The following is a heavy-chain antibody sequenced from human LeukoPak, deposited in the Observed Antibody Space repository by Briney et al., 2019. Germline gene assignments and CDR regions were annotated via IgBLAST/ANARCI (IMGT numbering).Heavy chain of an antibody. CDR2: ISGSGGST. Sequence: GGSLRLSCAASGFTFSSYAMNWVRQAPGKGLEWVSAISGSGGSTYYADSVKGRFTISRDNAKNSLYLQMNSLRAEDTAVYYCARERGFVGIDPWGQGTLVTVSS. CDR3: ARERGFVGIDP. V-gene: IGHV3-23*01. D-gene: IGHD3-10*01. J-gene: IGHJ5*02. CDR1: GFTFSSYA.